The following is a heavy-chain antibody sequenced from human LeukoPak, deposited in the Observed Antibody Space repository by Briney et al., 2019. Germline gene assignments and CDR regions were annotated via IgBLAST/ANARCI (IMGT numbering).Heavy chain of an antibody. CDR2: VHNVGST. J-gene: IGHJ4*02. V-gene: IGHV4-39*01. CDR1: GVSTTNGIYY. Sequence: SETLSLTCTVSGVSTTNGIYYWAWIRQPPGKGLEWLASVHNVGSTYYNLSLRSRVTMSIDTPKNQFSLRLNSVTAADTAVYYCARHAEYNSGWHFYLDHWGQGILVTVSS. D-gene: IGHD6-19*01. CDR3: ARHAEYNSGWHFYLDH.